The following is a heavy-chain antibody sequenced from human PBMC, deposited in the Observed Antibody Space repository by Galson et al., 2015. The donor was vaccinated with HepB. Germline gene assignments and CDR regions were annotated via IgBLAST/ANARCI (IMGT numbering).Heavy chain of an antibody. CDR3: ARPKIRYYFDY. CDR2: INHSGCT. Sequence: TLSLTCAVYGGSFSGYYWSWIRQPPGKGLEWIGEINHSGCTNYNPSLKSRVTISVDTSKNQFSLKLSSVTAADTAVYYCARPKIRYYFDYWGQGTLVTVSS. V-gene: IGHV4-34*01. J-gene: IGHJ4*02. CDR1: GGSFSGYY. D-gene: IGHD3-16*01.